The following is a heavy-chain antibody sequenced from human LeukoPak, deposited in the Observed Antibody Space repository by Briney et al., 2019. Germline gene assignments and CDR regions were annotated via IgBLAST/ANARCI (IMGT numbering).Heavy chain of an antibody. CDR2: IIPIFGTA. CDR1: GGTFNNYT. J-gene: IGHJ5*02. D-gene: IGHD2-21*02. V-gene: IGHV1-69*06. CDR3: ARTYCGGDCYSSRGWFDP. Sequence: ASVKVSCKASGGTFNNYTIIWVRQAPGQGLEWMGGIIPIFGTANYAQKFQGKVTITADKSTSTDYMELSSLRSEDTAVYYCARTYCGGDCYSSRGWFDPWGQGTLVTVS.